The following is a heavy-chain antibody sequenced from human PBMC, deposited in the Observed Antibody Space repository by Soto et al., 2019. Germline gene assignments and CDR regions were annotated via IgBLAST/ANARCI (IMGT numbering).Heavy chain of an antibody. D-gene: IGHD1-1*01. V-gene: IGHV3-48*01. CDR1: GFTFSTYN. CDR3: AADLAPTDPYNWFEP. J-gene: IGHJ5*02. CDR2: ISSSSTV. Sequence: GGSLRLSCAASGFTFSTYNMNWVRQAPGKGLEWISYISSSSTVYYADSVKGRFTVSRDNAHNSLFLQMDSLRSEDTAVYYCAADLAPTDPYNWFEPWGQGTLVTVSS.